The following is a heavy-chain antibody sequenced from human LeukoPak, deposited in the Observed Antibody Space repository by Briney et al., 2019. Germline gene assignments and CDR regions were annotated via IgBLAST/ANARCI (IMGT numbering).Heavy chain of an antibody. V-gene: IGHV4-34*01. J-gene: IGHJ2*01. CDR2: INHSGST. D-gene: IGHD5-18*01. Sequence: PSETQSLTCAVYGGSFSGYYWSWIRQPPGKGLEWIGEINHSGSTNYNPSLKSRVTISVDTSKNQFSLKLSSVTAADTAVYYCAGQLWYWYFDLWGRGTLVTVSS. CDR3: AGQLWYWYFDL. CDR1: GGSFSGYY.